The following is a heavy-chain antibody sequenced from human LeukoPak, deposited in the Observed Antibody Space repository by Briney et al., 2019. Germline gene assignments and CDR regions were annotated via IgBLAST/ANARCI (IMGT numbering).Heavy chain of an antibody. CDR2: IKRDENVK. CDR3: VRWDDSGKYVTAFDI. V-gene: IGHV3-7*03. Sequence: GGSLRLSCAASGFNFNDYFMSWVRQAPGKGLEWVANIKRDENVKYYLDSVKGRFTISRDNAKNSLSLQMNSLRAEDTATYYCVRWDDSGKYVTAFDIWGQGTMVTVSS. D-gene: IGHD1-26*01. J-gene: IGHJ3*02. CDR1: GFNFNDYF.